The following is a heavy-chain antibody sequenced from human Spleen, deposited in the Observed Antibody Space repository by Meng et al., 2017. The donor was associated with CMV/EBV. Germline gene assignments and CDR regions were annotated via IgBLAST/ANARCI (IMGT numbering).Heavy chain of an antibody. D-gene: IGHD7-27*01. J-gene: IGHJ4*02. CDR1: GFTFDLYD. Sequence: GESLKISCEASGFTFDLYDMAWVRQAPGKGLEWVSGINRNGGSTDYAESVKGRFTISRDNAKKSLYLQMNSLKAEDTALYYCARDVNWGEGYWGQGTLVTVSS. V-gene: IGHV3-20*04. CDR3: ARDVNWGEGY. CDR2: INRNGGST.